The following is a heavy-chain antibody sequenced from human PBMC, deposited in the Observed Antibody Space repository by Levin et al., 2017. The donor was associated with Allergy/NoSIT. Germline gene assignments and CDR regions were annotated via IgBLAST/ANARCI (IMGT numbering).Heavy chain of an antibody. Sequence: GGSLRLSCAASGFSLSDYYMSWIRQAPGKGLEWVSYISFRSDYTNYADSVKGRFTISRDNAQNSLYLQMNSLRAEDTAVYYCARRTIAAAGVIPYFDYWGQGTLVTVSS. V-gene: IGHV3-11*03. CDR1: GFSLSDYY. D-gene: IGHD6-13*01. CDR3: ARRTIAAAGVIPYFDY. J-gene: IGHJ4*02. CDR2: ISFRSDYT.